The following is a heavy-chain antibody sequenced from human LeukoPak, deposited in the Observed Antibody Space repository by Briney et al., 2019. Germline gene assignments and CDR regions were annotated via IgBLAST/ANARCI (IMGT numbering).Heavy chain of an antibody. Sequence: GASVKVSCKASGYTFTSYDINWVRQATGQGLEWMGWMSPNSGNTGYAQKFQGRVTMTRDTSISTAYMELNSLRSEDTAVYYCARGVLVGYYYYGMDAWGQGTTVTVSS. V-gene: IGHV1-8*01. CDR3: ARGVLVGYYYYGMDA. CDR2: MSPNSGNT. CDR1: GYTFTSYD. J-gene: IGHJ6*02. D-gene: IGHD2/OR15-2a*01.